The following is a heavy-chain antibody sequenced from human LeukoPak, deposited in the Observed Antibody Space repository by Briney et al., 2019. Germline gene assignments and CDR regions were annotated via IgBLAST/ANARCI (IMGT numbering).Heavy chain of an antibody. CDR3: ARGTVTAPDY. J-gene: IGHJ4*02. CDR2: IYSGGNT. V-gene: IGHV3-53*01. Sequence: GGSLRLSCAASGFSVSNTYMSWVPQAPGKGLEWVSIIYSGGNTYYADSVKGRFTISRHNSKNTLYLQMNRLRPEDTAVYYCARGTVTAPDYWGQGTLVTVSS. D-gene: IGHD2-21*02. CDR1: GFSVSNTY.